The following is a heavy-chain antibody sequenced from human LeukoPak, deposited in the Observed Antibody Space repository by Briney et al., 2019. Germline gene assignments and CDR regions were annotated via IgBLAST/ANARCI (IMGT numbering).Heavy chain of an antibody. V-gene: IGHV3-30*18. CDR2: ISYDGSNK. Sequence: GGSLRLSCAASGFTFSSYGMHWVRQAPGKGLEWVAVISYDGSNKYYADSVKGRFTISRDNSKNTLYLQMNSLRAEDTAVYYCAKGVKWLVPAWFDPWGQGTLVTVSS. CDR3: AKGVKWLVPAWFDP. D-gene: IGHD6-19*01. CDR1: GFTFSSYG. J-gene: IGHJ5*02.